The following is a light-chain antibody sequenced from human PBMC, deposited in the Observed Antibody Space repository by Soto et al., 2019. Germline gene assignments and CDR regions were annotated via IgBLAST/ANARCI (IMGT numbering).Light chain of an antibody. J-gene: IGKJ1*01. CDR2: GTS. CDR3: QQTYSTPA. CDR1: QSVRNY. V-gene: IGKV1-39*01. Sequence: DTQMIQSPSSLSASVGDRVTITCRTSQSVRNYLNWYQQKPGKAPKLLIYGTSSLQSGVPSRFSGSGSGTDFTLTISSLQPEDCATYYCQQTYSTPAFGQGTKVEIK.